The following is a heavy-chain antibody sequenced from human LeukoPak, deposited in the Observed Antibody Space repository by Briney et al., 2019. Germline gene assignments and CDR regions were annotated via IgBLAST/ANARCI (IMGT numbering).Heavy chain of an antibody. D-gene: IGHD6-19*01. CDR3: AREGSGHSGWSFYYYYYGMDV. J-gene: IGHJ6*02. CDR2: ISYDGSNK. Sequence: GGSLRLSCAASGFTFSSYAMHWVRQAPGKGLEWVAVISYDGSNKYYADSVKGRFTISRDNSKNTLYLQMNSLRAEDTAVYYCAREGSGHSGWSFYYYYYGMDVWGQGTTVTVSS. V-gene: IGHV3-30-3*01. CDR1: GFTFSSYA.